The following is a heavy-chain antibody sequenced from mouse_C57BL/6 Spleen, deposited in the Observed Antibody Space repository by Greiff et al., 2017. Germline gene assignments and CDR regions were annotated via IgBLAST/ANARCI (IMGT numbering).Heavy chain of an antibody. V-gene: IGHV5-9*01. J-gene: IGHJ1*03. CDR3: ARQNYGSSYGYFDV. D-gene: IGHD1-1*01. CDR1: GFTFSSYT. CDR2: ISGGGGNT. Sequence: EVKLVESGGGLVKPGGSLKLSCAASGFTFSSYTMSWVRQTPEKRLEWVATISGGGGNTYYPVSVKGRFTISGDNAKNTLYLQMRRLRSEDTALYYCARQNYGSSYGYFDVWGTGTTVTVSS.